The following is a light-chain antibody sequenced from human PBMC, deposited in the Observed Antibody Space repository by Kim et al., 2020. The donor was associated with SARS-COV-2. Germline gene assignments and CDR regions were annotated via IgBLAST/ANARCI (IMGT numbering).Light chain of an antibody. Sequence: IVLTQSPGTLSLSPGERGTLSCRASQSVSSSFLAWYQQKPGQAPRLLIYGASNRATGIPDRFSGSGSGTDFSLTISRLEPEDYAVYYCQQYGSSPPLTFGGGTKVEIK. CDR1: QSVSSSF. CDR2: GAS. J-gene: IGKJ4*01. CDR3: QQYGSSPPLT. V-gene: IGKV3-20*01.